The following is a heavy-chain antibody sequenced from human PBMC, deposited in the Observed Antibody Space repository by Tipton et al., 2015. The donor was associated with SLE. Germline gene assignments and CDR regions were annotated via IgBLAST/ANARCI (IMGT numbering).Heavy chain of an antibody. D-gene: IGHD3-10*01. CDR1: GFTVSSNY. V-gene: IGHV3-53*01. Sequence: SLRLSCAASGFTVSSNYMSWVRQAPGKGLEWVSVIYSGGSTYYANSGKGRVTISRDNSKNTLYLQMNSLRAEDTAVYYCARAMVRGEWYFDYWGQGTLVTVSS. CDR2: IYSGGST. J-gene: IGHJ4*02. CDR3: ARAMVRGEWYFDY.